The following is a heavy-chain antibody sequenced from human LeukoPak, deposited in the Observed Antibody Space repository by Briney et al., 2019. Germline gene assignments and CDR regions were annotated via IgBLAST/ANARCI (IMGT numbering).Heavy chain of an antibody. CDR3: GRSGPPGGFDP. J-gene: IGHJ5*02. V-gene: IGHV4-4*07. D-gene: IGHD3-10*01. Sequence: PSETLSLTCTVSGGSISSYYWSWIRQPAGKGLEWIGRIYTSGSTNYNPSLKSRVTMSVDTSKNQFSLKLSSVPAADTAVYYCGRSGPPGGFDPWGRETLVTVSS. CDR1: GGSISSYY. CDR2: IYTSGST.